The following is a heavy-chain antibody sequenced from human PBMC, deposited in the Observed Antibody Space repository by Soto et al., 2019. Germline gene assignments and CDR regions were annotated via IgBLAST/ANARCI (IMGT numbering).Heavy chain of an antibody. Sequence: ASVKVSCKASGYTFPNYGINWVRQAPGQGLEWMGWISAFNGKTIYAQRFQGKFTMTTDTSATIAYMALRSLESDDTAVYYCARGQGDNGYDLQIDHWGQRTLVTVSS. CDR1: GYTFPNYG. CDR2: ISAFNGKT. CDR3: ARGQGDNGYDLQIDH. D-gene: IGHD5-12*01. J-gene: IGHJ4*02. V-gene: IGHV1-18*01.